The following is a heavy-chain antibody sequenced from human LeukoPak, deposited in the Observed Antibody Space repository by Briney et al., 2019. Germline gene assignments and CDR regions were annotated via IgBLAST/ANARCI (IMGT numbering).Heavy chain of an antibody. J-gene: IGHJ6*02. Sequence: PGRSLRLSCAASGFTFSSYGMHWVRQAPGKGLEWVAVIWYDGSNKYYADSVKGRFTISRDNSKNTLYLQMNSLRAEDTAVYYCAGTGGLGYCSGGSCYPMGYYYGMDVWGQGTTVTVSS. CDR2: IWYDGSNK. CDR1: GFTFSSYG. D-gene: IGHD2-15*01. V-gene: IGHV3-33*01. CDR3: AGTGGLGYCSGGSCYPMGYYYGMDV.